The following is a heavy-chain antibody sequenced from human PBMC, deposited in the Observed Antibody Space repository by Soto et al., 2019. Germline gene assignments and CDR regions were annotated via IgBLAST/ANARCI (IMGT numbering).Heavy chain of an antibody. CDR2: ISSSGSII. CDR3: ARVNGYYYYGMDV. V-gene: IGHV3-11*01. J-gene: IGHJ6*02. CDR1: GFTFSDYY. Sequence: QVQLVESGGALVKPGGPLRLSCAASGFTFSDYYMRWIRQAPGKGLEWVSDISSSGSIIYYADSVKGRFTISRDNAKNSLYLQMNSLRAEDTAVYYCARVNGYYYYGMDVWGQGTTVTVSS. D-gene: IGHD3-22*01.